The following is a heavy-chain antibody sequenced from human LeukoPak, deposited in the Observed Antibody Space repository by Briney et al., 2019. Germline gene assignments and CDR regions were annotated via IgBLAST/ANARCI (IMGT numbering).Heavy chain of an antibody. V-gene: IGHV3-30*01. D-gene: IGHD1-26*01. CDR1: GFTFSSYA. CDR3: ARDPSIRDDSGSYFDY. CDR2: ISYDGSNK. J-gene: IGHJ4*02. Sequence: GGSLRLSCAASGFTFSSYAMHWVRQAPGKGQEWVAVISYDGSNKYYADSVKGRFTISRDNSKNTLYLQMNSLSAEDTAVYYCARDPSIRDDSGSYFDYWGQGTLVTVSS.